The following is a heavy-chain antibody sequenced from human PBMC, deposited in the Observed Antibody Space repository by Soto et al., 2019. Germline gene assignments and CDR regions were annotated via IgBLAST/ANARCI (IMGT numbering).Heavy chain of an antibody. CDR1: GFTFSSYG. Sequence: ESGGGVVQPGRSLRLSCAASGFTFSSYGMHWVRQAPGKGLEWVAVISYDGRNKYYADSVKGRFTISRDNSKNTLYLQMNSLRAEDTGVYYCAISPVLLWFGETPLDVWGQGTTVTVSS. J-gene: IGHJ6*02. V-gene: IGHV3-30*03. D-gene: IGHD3-10*01. CDR3: AISPVLLWFGETPLDV. CDR2: ISYDGRNK.